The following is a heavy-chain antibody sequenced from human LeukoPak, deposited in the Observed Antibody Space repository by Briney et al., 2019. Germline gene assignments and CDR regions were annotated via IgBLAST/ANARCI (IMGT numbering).Heavy chain of an antibody. J-gene: IGHJ6*02. CDR1: GGSFSGYY. D-gene: IGHD3-3*01. V-gene: IGHV4-34*01. CDR3: ASARYDFWSGYYYYGMDV. Sequence: PSETLSLTCAVYGGSFSGYYWSWIRQPPGKGLEWIVEINHSGSTNYNPSLKSRVTISVDTSKNQFSLKLSSVTAADTAVYYCASARYDFWSGYYYYGMDVWGQGTTVTVSS. CDR2: INHSGST.